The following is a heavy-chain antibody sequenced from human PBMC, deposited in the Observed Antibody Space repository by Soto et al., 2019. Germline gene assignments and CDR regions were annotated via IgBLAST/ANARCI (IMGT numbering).Heavy chain of an antibody. CDR2: INSDGSST. V-gene: IGHV3-74*01. CDR1: GFTFSSYW. D-gene: IGHD2-2*01. CDR3: AREGAVPAANWFDP. Sequence: GGSLRLSCAASGFTFSSYWMNWVRQAPGKGLVWVSRINSDGSSTSYADSVKGRFTISRDNAKNTLYLQMNSLRAEDTAVYYCAREGAVPAANWFDPWGQGTLVTVSS. J-gene: IGHJ5*02.